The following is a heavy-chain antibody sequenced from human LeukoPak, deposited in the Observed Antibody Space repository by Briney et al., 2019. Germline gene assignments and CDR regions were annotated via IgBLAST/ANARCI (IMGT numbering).Heavy chain of an antibody. CDR2: ISGGGGST. CDR1: GFTFSSYA. V-gene: IGHV3-23*01. CDR3: AKFASIVVVPAAIPAFDY. D-gene: IGHD2-2*01. Sequence: GGSLRLSCAASGFTFSSYAMSWVRQAPGKGLEWVSAISGGGGSTYYADSVKGRFTISRDNSKNTLYLQTNSLRAEDTAVYYCAKFASIVVVPAAIPAFDYWGQGTLVTVSS. J-gene: IGHJ4*02.